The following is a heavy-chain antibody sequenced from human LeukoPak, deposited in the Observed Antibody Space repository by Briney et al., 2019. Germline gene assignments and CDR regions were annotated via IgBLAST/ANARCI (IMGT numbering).Heavy chain of an antibody. D-gene: IGHD2-21*01. Sequence: GGSLRLSCAASGFSLSSYAMSWVRQAPGKGLEWVSATSSSDSGTYYADSVRGRFTISRDDSKNTLYLHMKSLRAEDAAVYYCAKAPVTSCRGAYCYPFDSWGQGTVVTVSS. J-gene: IGHJ4*02. CDR2: TSSSDSGT. V-gene: IGHV3-23*01. CDR3: AKAPVTSCRGAYCYPFDS. CDR1: GFSLSSYA.